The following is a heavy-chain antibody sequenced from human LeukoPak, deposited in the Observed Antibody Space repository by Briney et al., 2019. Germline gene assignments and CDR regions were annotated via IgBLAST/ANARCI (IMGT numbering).Heavy chain of an antibody. D-gene: IGHD3-22*01. J-gene: IGHJ3*02. CDR2: ISAYNGNT. V-gene: IGHV1-18*01. CDR3: ATSSGYYLDAFDI. Sequence: ASVKVSCKASGYTFISYGISWVRQAPGQGLEWMGWISAYNGNTNYAQKLQGRVTMTTDTSTSTAYMELSSLRSEDTAVYYCATSSGYYLDAFDIWGQGTMVTVSS. CDR1: GYTFISYG.